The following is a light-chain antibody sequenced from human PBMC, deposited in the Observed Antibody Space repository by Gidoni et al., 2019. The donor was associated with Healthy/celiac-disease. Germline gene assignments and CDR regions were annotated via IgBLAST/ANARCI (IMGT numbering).Light chain of an antibody. CDR1: QSISSY. CDR3: QQSYSTPFT. Sequence: DIQMTQSPSSLSASVGDRVTITCRASQSISSYLNWYQQKPGKAPKLLIYAASSLQSGVPSRFSGSGSGTDFTLTISSLQPEDFATYYCQQSYSTPFTFXPXTKVDI. CDR2: AAS. J-gene: IGKJ3*01. V-gene: IGKV1-39*01.